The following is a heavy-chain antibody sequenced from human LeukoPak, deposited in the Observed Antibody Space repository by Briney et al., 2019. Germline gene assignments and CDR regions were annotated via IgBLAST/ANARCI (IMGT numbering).Heavy chain of an antibody. CDR3: AKRRIAAAGYYFDY. CDR2: ISGSGGST. D-gene: IGHD6-13*01. Sequence: GGSLRLSCAAAGLTFSSYAMHWVRQAPGKGLEWVSVISGSGGSTYYADSVKGRFTISRDNSKNTLYLQMNSLRAEDTAVYYCAKRRIAAAGYYFDYWGQGTLVTVCS. J-gene: IGHJ4*02. V-gene: IGHV3-23*01. CDR1: GLTFSSYA.